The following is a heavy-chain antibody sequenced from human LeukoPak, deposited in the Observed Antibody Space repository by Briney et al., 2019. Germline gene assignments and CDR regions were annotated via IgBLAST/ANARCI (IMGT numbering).Heavy chain of an antibody. V-gene: IGHV3-53*01. CDR2: IYSGGRT. D-gene: IGHD3-9*01. CDR3: AREGRYFDWLLDAFDI. Sequence: PGGSLRLSCAASGFSVSSNYMTWVRQAPGKGLEWVSVIYSGGRTYYADSVKGRFTISRDNSKNTLYLQMNRLRAEDTAVYYCAREGRYFDWLLDAFDIWGQGTMVTVSS. J-gene: IGHJ3*02. CDR1: GFSVSSNY.